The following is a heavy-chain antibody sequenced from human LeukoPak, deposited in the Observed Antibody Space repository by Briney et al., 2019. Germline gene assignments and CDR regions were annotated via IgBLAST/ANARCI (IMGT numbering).Heavy chain of an antibody. V-gene: IGHV3-30*18. D-gene: IGHD3-3*01. J-gene: IGHJ4*02. Sequence: GGSLRLSCAASGFTFSIYGMPWVRQAPGKGLEWVAAISHDGSNEYYADSVKGRLTISRDNSKNTLYLQMNSLRAEDTAVYYCAKAPHGLLYCLDYWGQGTLATVSS. CDR3: AKAPHGLLYCLDY. CDR1: GFTFSIYG. CDR2: ISHDGSNE.